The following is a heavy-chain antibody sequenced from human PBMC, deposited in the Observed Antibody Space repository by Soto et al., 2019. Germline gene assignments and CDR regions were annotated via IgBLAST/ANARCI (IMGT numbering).Heavy chain of an antibody. J-gene: IGHJ6*02. D-gene: IGHD3-10*01. Sequence: PSETLSLTCGVYGGSFSGYYWSWIRQPPGKGLEWIGEVNHSGSTNYSPSLKSRLTISVDTSKNQFSLKLSSVTAADTALYYCARKYRPYYGSGSTYGMDVWGQGTTVTVSS. CDR1: GGSFSGYY. CDR2: VNHSGST. CDR3: ARKYRPYYGSGSTYGMDV. V-gene: IGHV4-34*01.